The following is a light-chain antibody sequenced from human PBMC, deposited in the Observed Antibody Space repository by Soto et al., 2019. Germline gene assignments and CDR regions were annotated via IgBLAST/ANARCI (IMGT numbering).Light chain of an antibody. CDR1: QGISSY. CDR3: QQLNSYPLT. Sequence: DIQLTQSPSFLSASVGDRVTITCRASQGISSYLAWYQQKPGKAPKLLIYAASTWESGVPSRFSGSGSGTDFPLTISSLPPEDFATYYCQQLNSYPLTFGPGTKVDIK. J-gene: IGKJ3*01. V-gene: IGKV1-9*01. CDR2: AAS.